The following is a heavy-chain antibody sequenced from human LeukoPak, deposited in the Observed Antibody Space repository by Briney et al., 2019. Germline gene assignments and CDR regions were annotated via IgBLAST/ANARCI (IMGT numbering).Heavy chain of an antibody. CDR2: ISSSCSTI. Sequence: GGSLRLSCAASGFTFSDYYMSWIRQAPGKGLEWVSYISSSCSTIYYADSVKGRFTISRDNAKNSLYLQMNSLRAEDTAVYYCARDEQLVENWFDPWGQGTLVTVSS. J-gene: IGHJ5*02. CDR1: GFTFSDYY. CDR3: ARDEQLVENWFDP. V-gene: IGHV3-11*01. D-gene: IGHD6-13*01.